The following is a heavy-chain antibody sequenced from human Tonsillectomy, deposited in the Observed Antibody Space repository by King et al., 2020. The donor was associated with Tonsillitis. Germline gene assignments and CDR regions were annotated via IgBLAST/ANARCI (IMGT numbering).Heavy chain of an antibody. J-gene: IGHJ4*02. CDR3: ARHLGICSGGSGGVCSRWYFDY. V-gene: IGHV4-39*01. Sequence: LQLQESGPGLVKPSETLSLTCTVSGDSTSNSAYFWGWIRQPPGKGLEWIGSIYYSGSTYYNPSLKSRITMSVDTSRTQFSLKLSSVTAADTAVYYCARHLGICSGGSGGVCSRWYFDYWGQGTLVTVSS. D-gene: IGHD2-15*01. CDR2: IYYSGST. CDR1: GDSTSNSAYF.